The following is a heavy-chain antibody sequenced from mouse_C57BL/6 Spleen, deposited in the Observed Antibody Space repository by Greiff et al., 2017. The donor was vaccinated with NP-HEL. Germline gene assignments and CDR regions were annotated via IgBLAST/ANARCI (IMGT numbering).Heavy chain of an antibody. D-gene: IGHD2-5*01. J-gene: IGHJ2*01. CDR2: ISSGSSTI. CDR1: GFTFSDYG. CDR3: ARPYSNYFDY. Sequence: EVMLVESGGGLVKPGGSLKLSCAASGFTFSDYGMHWVRQAPEKGLEWVAYISSGSSTIYYADTVKGRFTISRDNAKNTLFLQMTRLRSEDTAMYYCARPYSNYFDYWGQGTTLTVSS. V-gene: IGHV5-17*01.